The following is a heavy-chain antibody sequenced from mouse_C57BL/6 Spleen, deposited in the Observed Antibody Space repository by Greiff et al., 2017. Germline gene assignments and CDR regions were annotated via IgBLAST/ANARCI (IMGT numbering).Heavy chain of an antibody. CDR3: ARWGYGSSYHSFDY. J-gene: IGHJ2*01. CDR2: IYPGSGST. CDR1: GYTFTSYW. V-gene: IGHV1-55*01. Sequence: QVQLQQPGAELVKPGASVKMSCKASGYTFTSYWITWVKQRPGQGLEWIGDIYPGSGSTNYNEKFKSKATLTVDTSSSTAYMQLSSLTSEDSAVYYCARWGYGSSYHSFDYWGQGTTLTVSS. D-gene: IGHD1-1*01.